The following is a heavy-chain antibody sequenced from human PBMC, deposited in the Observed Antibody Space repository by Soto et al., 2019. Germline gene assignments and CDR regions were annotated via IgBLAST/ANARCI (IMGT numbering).Heavy chain of an antibody. V-gene: IGHV5-51*01. CDR1: GYTYPSYW. Sequence: GESLKISCKGFGYTYPSYWIGWVRQMLGKGLEWMGIIYPDDSDTRYSPSFQGQVTISADKSISTAYLQWSSLKASDTAMYYCARLVVVPAAIMSPYYYYMDVWGKGTTVTVSS. CDR3: ARLVVVPAAIMSPYYYYMDV. D-gene: IGHD2-2*02. J-gene: IGHJ6*03. CDR2: IYPDDSDT.